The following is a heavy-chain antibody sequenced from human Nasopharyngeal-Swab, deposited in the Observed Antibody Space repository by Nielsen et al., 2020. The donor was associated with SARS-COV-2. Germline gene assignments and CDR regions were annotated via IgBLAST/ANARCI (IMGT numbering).Heavy chain of an antibody. CDR3: ASDYGGNQPIFDY. Sequence: GEFLKISCAASGFTFSSYSMNWVRQAPGKGLEWVSSISSSSSYIYYADSVKGRFTISRDNAKNSLYLQMNSLRAEDTAVYYCASDYGGNQPIFDYWGQGTLVTVSS. V-gene: IGHV3-21*01. D-gene: IGHD4-23*01. J-gene: IGHJ4*02. CDR1: GFTFSSYS. CDR2: ISSSSSYI.